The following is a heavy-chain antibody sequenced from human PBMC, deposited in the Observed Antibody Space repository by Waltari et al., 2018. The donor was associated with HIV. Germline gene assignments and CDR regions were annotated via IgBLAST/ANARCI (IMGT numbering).Heavy chain of an antibody. V-gene: IGHV1-69*01. J-gene: IGHJ3*02. CDR1: GGIFSSYA. Sequence: QVQLVQSGAEVKKPGSSVKVSCEASGGIFSSYAISWVRQAPGQGFEWLGGIIPILNTANYAPTFQGRVTITADESTSTAYMELSSLRSDDTAVYYCARASNDVLSGYPWGFYIWGQGTMVTVSS. CDR2: IIPILNTA. D-gene: IGHD3-3*01. CDR3: ARASNDVLSGYPWGFYI.